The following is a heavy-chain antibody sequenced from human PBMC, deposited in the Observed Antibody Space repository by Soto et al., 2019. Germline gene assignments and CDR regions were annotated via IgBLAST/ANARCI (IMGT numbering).Heavy chain of an antibody. Sequence: SETLSLTCTVSGGSLGSSSYYWGWLRQSTGKGLEWIGNIYYSGNTFYNPSLKSRVTISVDTSKNQFYLHLSSVTAADTAIFYCASIAAPGTTHFDFWGQGTLVTVSS. J-gene: IGHJ4*02. CDR1: GGSLGSSSYY. D-gene: IGHD6-13*01. CDR3: ASIAAPGTTHFDF. V-gene: IGHV4-39*01. CDR2: IYYSGNT.